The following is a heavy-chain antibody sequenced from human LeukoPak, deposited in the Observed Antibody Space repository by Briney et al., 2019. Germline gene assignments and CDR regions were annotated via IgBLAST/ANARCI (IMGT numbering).Heavy chain of an antibody. Sequence: GGSLRLSCAASGFTVSSNYMSWVRQAPGKGLEWVSVIYSGGSTYYADSVKGRFTISRDNSKNTLYLQMNSLRAEDTAVYYCARVWFGEFAYFDYWGQGTLVTVSS. CDR3: ARVWFGEFAYFDY. CDR1: GFTVSSNY. V-gene: IGHV3-53*01. D-gene: IGHD3-10*01. CDR2: IYSGGST. J-gene: IGHJ4*02.